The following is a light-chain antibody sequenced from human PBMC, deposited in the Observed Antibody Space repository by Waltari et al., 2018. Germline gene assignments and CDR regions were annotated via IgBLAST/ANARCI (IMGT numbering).Light chain of an antibody. V-gene: IGKV1-27*01. CDR2: AAS. J-gene: IGKJ1*01. CDR1: QGISNY. CDR3: QKYNSAPRT. Sequence: GDRVTITCRASQGISNYLAWYQQKPGKVPKLLIYAASTLQSGVPSRFSGSGSGTDFTLTISSLQPEDVATYYCQKYNSAPRTFGQGTKVEIK.